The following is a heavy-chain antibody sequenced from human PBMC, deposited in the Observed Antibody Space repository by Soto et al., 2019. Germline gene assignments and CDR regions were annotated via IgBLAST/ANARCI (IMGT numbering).Heavy chain of an antibody. CDR1: GVSISSYY. Sequence: PSETLSLTCTVSGVSISSYYWSWIRQPPGKGLEWIGYIYYSGSTNYNPSLKSRVTISVDTSKNQFSLKLSSVTAADTAVYYCARAPYYYYYGMDVWGQGTTVTVSS. V-gene: IGHV4-59*01. J-gene: IGHJ6*02. CDR2: IYYSGST. CDR3: ARAPYYYYYGMDV.